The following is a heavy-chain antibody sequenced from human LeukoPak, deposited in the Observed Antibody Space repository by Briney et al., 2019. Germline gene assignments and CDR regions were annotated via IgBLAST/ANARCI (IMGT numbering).Heavy chain of an antibody. Sequence: ASVKVSCMASGYTFIGYYMHWVRQAPGQGLEWMGWINPNSGGTNYAQKFQGRVTMTRDTSISTAYMELSRLRSDDTAVYYCARDRTRTGYSSGWYHDYWGQGTLVTVSS. CDR1: GYTFIGYY. CDR3: ARDRTRTGYSSGWYHDY. D-gene: IGHD6-19*01. J-gene: IGHJ4*02. V-gene: IGHV1-2*02. CDR2: INPNSGGT.